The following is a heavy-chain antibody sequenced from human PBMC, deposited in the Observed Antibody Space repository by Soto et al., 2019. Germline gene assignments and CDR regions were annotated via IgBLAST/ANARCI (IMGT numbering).Heavy chain of an antibody. CDR3: ARYVANYYDDTPTGHFES. Sequence: PETRSLPCALAGASISSPKGWSWVREPPGKGLEWIGEIYHTGSTSYNPSLKSRLTISVDNSKNQFSVQLNSVTAADTGVYFCARYVANYYDDTPTGHFESWGPGILVTVS. CDR2: IYHTGST. J-gene: IGHJ4*02. V-gene: IGHV4-4*01. D-gene: IGHD3-22*01. CDR1: GASISSPKG.